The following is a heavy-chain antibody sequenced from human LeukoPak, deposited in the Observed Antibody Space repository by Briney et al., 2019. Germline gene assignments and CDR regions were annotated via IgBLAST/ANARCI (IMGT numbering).Heavy chain of an antibody. J-gene: IGHJ5*02. Sequence: SETLSLTCTVSGGSISSSSYYWGWIRQPPGKGLEWIGSIYYSGSTYYNPSLKSRVTISVDTSKNQFSLKLSSVTAADTAVYYCARAGYSSGWSYGGDLDPWGQGTLVTVSS. CDR1: GGSISSSSYY. V-gene: IGHV4-39*07. D-gene: IGHD6-19*01. CDR3: ARAGYSSGWSYGGDLDP. CDR2: IYYSGST.